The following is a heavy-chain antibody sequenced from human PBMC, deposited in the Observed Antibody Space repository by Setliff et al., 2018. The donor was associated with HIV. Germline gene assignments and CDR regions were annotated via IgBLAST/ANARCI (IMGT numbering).Heavy chain of an antibody. V-gene: IGHV4-61*01. Sequence: PSETLSLTCTVSGDSVSSRSYYWSWIRQPPGKGLEWIGYIYYSGSTNYNPSLKSRVTISVDTSKNQFSLKLSSVTAADTAVYYCARHYVDTAMVRHPENYYYYGMDVWGQGTTVTVSS. J-gene: IGHJ6*02. D-gene: IGHD5-18*01. CDR2: IYYSGST. CDR3: ARHYVDTAMVRHPENYYYYGMDV. CDR1: GDSVSSRSYY.